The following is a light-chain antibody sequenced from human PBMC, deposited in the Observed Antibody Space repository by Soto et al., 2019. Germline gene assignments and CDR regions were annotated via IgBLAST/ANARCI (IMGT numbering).Light chain of an antibody. CDR3: QQYNTWPPRT. CDR1: QSVSSN. CDR2: GAS. J-gene: IGKJ1*01. V-gene: IGKV3-15*01. Sequence: EIVMTQSPATLSVSPGERATLSCRASQSVSSNLAWYQQTPGQAPRLLIYGASTRATGIPARFSGSRSGTDFPLTISGLQSEDFAVYYCQQYNTWPPRTFGQGTKVEIK.